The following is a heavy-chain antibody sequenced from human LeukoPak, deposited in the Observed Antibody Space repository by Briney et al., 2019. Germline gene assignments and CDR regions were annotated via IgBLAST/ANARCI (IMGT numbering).Heavy chain of an antibody. V-gene: IGHV3-7*01. D-gene: IGHD3-10*01. Sequence: GGPLTLTCAASGFTFSSYCWSWVRQAPGKGLEWVANIKQDGTEKYYVDSGKGRFTISRDNAKNSLYLQMNSLRAEDTAVYYCARGRMVRGVLYMDVWGKGTTVTVSS. CDR3: ARGRMVRGVLYMDV. CDR1: GFTFSSYC. J-gene: IGHJ6*03. CDR2: IKQDGTEK.